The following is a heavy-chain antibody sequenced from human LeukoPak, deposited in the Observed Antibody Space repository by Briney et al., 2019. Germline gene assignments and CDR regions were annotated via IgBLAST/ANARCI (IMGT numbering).Heavy chain of an antibody. CDR2: INHSGST. D-gene: IGHD1-26*01. V-gene: IGHV4-34*01. CDR3: ARVGATTNEHAFDI. Sequence: SETLSLTCAVYGGSFSGYYWSWICQPPGKGLEWIGEINHSGSTNYNPSLKSRVTISVDTSKNQFSLKLSSVTAADTAVYYCARVGATTNEHAFDIWGQGTMVTVSS. CDR1: GGSFSGYY. J-gene: IGHJ3*02.